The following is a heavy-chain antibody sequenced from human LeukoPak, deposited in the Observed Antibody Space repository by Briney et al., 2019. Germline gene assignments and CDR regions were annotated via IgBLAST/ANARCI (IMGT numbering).Heavy chain of an antibody. Sequence: GGSLRLSCAASGFIFSSYWMHWVRQTPGEGPLWLSRINGDGTSTAYAHSVQGRFIISRDNAMNTLYLQMNSLRVDDTAVYTRQWHTPSDYWGLGTAVTVSS. D-gene: IGHD6-19*01. J-gene: IGHJ4*02. CDR2: INGDGTST. V-gene: IGHV3-74*03. CDR3: QWHTPSDY. CDR1: GFIFSSYW.